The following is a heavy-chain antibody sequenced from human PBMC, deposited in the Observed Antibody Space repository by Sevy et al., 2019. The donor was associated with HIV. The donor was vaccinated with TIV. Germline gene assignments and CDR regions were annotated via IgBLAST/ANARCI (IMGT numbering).Heavy chain of an antibody. CDR2: ISNSGANT. CDR3: AKEWTLLSDWYGEFDY. J-gene: IGHJ4*02. V-gene: IGHV3-23*01. D-gene: IGHD6-19*01. CDR1: GFTFTNYG. Sequence: GGSLRLSCAASGFTFTNYGMHWVRQAPGKGLEWVSGISNSGANTYYADSVRGRFNVSRDNSKNKLYLQLNSLRAEDTAIYYCAKEWTLLSDWYGEFDYWGQGTLVTVSS.